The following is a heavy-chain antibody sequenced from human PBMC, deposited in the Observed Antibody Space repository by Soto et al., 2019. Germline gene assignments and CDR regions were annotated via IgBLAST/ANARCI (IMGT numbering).Heavy chain of an antibody. V-gene: IGHV4-59*01. CDR2: IYYSGST. D-gene: IGHD3-10*01. CDR1: GGSISSLY. CDR3: ASQTANYYGSGSYYLPFDY. J-gene: IGHJ4*02. Sequence: SETLSLTCTVSGGSISSLYWSWIRQPPGKGLEWIGNIYYSGSTNYNPSLKSRVTISVDTSKNQFSLKLSSVTAADTAVYYCASQTANYYGSGSYYLPFDYWGQGTLVTVSS.